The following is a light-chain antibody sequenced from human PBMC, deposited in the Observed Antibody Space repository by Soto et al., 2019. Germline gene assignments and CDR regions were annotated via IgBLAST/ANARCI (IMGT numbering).Light chain of an antibody. CDR2: DAS. CDR3: QQCATSPRT. V-gene: IGKV3-20*01. CDR1: QTVRNNY. Sequence: EIVLTQSPGTLSLSPGERATLSCRASQTVRNNYLAWYQQKPGQAPRLLVDDASRRAAGIPDRFSGSGSGTDFPLTISRLEPEDFAVYYCQQCATSPRTFGQGTKVEIK. J-gene: IGKJ1*01.